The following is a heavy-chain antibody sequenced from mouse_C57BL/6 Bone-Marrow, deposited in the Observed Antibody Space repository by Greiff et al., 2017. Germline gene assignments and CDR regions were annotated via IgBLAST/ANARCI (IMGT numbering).Heavy chain of an antibody. Sequence: EVKLVESGGGLVKPGGSLKLSCAASGFTFSSYAMSWVRQTPEKRLEWVATISDGGSYTYYPDKVKGRFTISRDNAKNNLYLQMSHLKSEDTAMYYCANTTVVFDYWGQGTTLTVSS. V-gene: IGHV5-4*03. CDR2: ISDGGSYT. J-gene: IGHJ2*01. CDR1: GFTFSSYA. D-gene: IGHD1-1*01. CDR3: ANTTVVFDY.